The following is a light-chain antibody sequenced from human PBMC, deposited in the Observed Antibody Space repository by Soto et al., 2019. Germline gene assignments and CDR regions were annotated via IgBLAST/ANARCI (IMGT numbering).Light chain of an antibody. CDR1: QTISSW. CDR2: KAS. V-gene: IGKV1-5*03. Sequence: DIQMTQSPSTVSGSVGDRVTITCRASQTISSWLAWYQQKPGKAPKLLIYKASTLKSGVPSRFSGSGSGTEFTLTISSLQPEDFATYYCQQLHSYPITFGQGTLLEIK. CDR3: QQLHSYPIT. J-gene: IGKJ5*01.